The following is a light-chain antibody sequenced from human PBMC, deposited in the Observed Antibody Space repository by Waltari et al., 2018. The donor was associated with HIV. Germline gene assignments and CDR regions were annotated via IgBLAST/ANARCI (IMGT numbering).Light chain of an antibody. CDR3: GTWDSSLSAGGV. CDR1: SSNIGNNY. V-gene: IGLV1-51*01. CDR2: DNN. J-gene: IGLJ2*01. Sequence: QSVLTQPPSVSAAPGQTVTILCSGSSSNIGNNYVSWYQQLPGTAPKLLIYDNNKRPSGIPDRFSGSKSGTSATLGITGLQTGDEADYYCGTWDSSLSAGGVFGGGTKLTVL.